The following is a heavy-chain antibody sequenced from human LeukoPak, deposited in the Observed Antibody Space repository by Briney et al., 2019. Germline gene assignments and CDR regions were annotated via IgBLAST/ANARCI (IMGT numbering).Heavy chain of an antibody. CDR3: VRDSFYTGYDRGFGY. Sequence: HSGGSLRLSCATSGFTFSDHALHWVRQAPGKGLQYVSAISRNGTRTFYADSVKDRFTISRDKSTKTLYLQMGSLRVEDMGVYYCVRDSFYTGYDRGFGYWGQGTLVTVS. D-gene: IGHD5-12*01. CDR2: ISRNGTRT. V-gene: IGHV3-64*02. J-gene: IGHJ4*02. CDR1: GFTFSDHA.